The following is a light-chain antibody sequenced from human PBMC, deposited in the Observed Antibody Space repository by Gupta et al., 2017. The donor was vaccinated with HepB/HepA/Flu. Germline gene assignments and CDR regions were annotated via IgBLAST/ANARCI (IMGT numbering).Light chain of an antibody. CDR2: GAS. CDR3: QQYNNWPRT. J-gene: IGKJ1*01. Sequence: EIVMTQSPAPLSVSPGERATLSCRASQSVSSNLAWYQQKPGQAPRPLIYGASNRATGIPTRFSGSGSGTEFTLTISSLQSEDFAVYYCQQYNNWPRTFGQGTKVEVK. V-gene: IGKV3-15*01. CDR1: QSVSSN.